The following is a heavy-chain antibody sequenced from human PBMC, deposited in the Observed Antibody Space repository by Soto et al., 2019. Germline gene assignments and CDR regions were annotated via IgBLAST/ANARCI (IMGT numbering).Heavy chain of an antibody. CDR2: IWYDGSNK. D-gene: IGHD5-18*01. CDR3: ARDPEIQLWPNYYYYGMDV. CDR1: GFTFSSYG. Sequence: QVQLVESGGGVVQPGRSLRLSCAASGFTFSSYGMHWVRQAPGKGLEWVAVIWYDGSNKYYADSVKGRFTISRDNSKNTLYLQMNSLRAEDAAVYYCARDPEIQLWPNYYYYGMDVWGQGTTVTVSS. V-gene: IGHV3-33*01. J-gene: IGHJ6*02.